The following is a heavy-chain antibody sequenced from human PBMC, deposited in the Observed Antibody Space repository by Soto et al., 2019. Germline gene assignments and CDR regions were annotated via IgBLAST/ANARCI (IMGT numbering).Heavy chain of an antibody. D-gene: IGHD2-2*01. CDR2: IWSGGSNE. CDR3: ARGPGTSYFDY. Sequence: QVQLVESGGGVVQPGRSLRLSCAASGFTFSSYGMHWVRQAPGKGLEWVAVIWSGGSNENYADSVKGRFTISRDNSKNMLYLQMNSLSAEDTAVYYCARGPGTSYFDYWGQGSLVTVSS. V-gene: IGHV3-33*01. CDR1: GFTFSSYG. J-gene: IGHJ4*02.